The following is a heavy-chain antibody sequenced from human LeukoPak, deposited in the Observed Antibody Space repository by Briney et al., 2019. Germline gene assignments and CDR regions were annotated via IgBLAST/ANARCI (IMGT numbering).Heavy chain of an antibody. V-gene: IGHV4-59*12. D-gene: IGHD3-3*01. CDR3: ARGRRYDFWSGYYHFDY. CDR1: GGSISSYY. Sequence: SETLSLTCTVSGGSISSYYWSWIRQPPGKGLEWIGYIYYSGSTNYNPSLKSRVTISVDTSKNQFSLKLSSVTAADTAVYYCARGRRYDFWSGYYHFDYWGQGTLVTVSS. CDR2: IYYSGST. J-gene: IGHJ4*02.